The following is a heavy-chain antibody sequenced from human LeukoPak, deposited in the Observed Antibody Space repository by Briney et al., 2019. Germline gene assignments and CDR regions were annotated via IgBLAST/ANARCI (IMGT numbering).Heavy chain of an antibody. CDR2: FDPEDGET. D-gene: IGHD2-15*01. CDR1: GYTLTELS. CDR3: AREEWWEKNVDY. J-gene: IGHJ4*02. Sequence: ASVKVSCKVSGYTLTELSMHWVRQAPGKGLEWMGGFDPEDGETIYAQKFQGRVTMTEDTSTSTAYMELRSLRSDDTAVYYCAREEWWEKNVDYWGQGTLVTVSS. V-gene: IGHV1-24*01.